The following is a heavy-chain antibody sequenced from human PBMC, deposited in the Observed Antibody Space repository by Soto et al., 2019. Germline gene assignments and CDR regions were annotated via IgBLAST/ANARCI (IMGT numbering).Heavy chain of an antibody. Sequence: EVQLLESGGGLVQPGGSLRLSCAASGFTFSSYAMSWVRQAPGKGLEWVSAISGSGGSTYYADSVKGRFTISRDNSKNTLYLQMNSLRAEDTAVYYCAKGRTYYYGSGTYYGMDVWGQGTTVTVSS. CDR2: ISGSGGST. J-gene: IGHJ6*02. CDR3: AKGRTYYYGSGTYYGMDV. V-gene: IGHV3-23*01. CDR1: GFTFSSYA. D-gene: IGHD3-10*01.